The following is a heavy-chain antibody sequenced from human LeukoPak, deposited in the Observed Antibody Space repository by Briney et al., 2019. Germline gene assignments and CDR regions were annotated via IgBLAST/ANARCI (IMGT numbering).Heavy chain of an antibody. CDR1: GASVSDGNYY. Sequence: SETLSLTCSVSGASVSDGNYYWSWIRQPPGKGLQCIGYFHYSGSTNYNPSLKSRVTISVDTSKNQFSLKLSSVTAADTALYYCARLGLPNAFDIWGLGTMVTVSS. CDR3: ARLGLPNAFDI. J-gene: IGHJ3*02. D-gene: IGHD5-12*01. CDR2: FHYSGST. V-gene: IGHV4-61*01.